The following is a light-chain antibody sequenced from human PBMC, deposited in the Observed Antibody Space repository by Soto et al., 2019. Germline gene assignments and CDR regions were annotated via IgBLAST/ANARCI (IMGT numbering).Light chain of an antibody. CDR1: QSVSSSY. V-gene: IGKV3-20*01. J-gene: IGKJ4*01. Sequence: EIVLTQSPGTLSLSPGERATLSCRASQSVSSSYLAWYQQKPGQAPRLLIHGASSRATGIPDRFSGSGSGTYFTLTSSRLEPEDFADYCWHQYDSSPLTFGGGTKVEIK. CDR3: HQYDSSPLT. CDR2: GAS.